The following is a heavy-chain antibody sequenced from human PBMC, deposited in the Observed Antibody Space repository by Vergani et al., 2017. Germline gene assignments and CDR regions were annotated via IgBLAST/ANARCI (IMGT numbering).Heavy chain of an antibody. CDR1: GGSFSGYY. D-gene: IGHD3-10*01. CDR2: INHSGST. J-gene: IGHJ5*02. Sequence: QVQLQQWGAGLLKPSETLSLTCAVYGGSFSGYYWSWIRQPPGKGLEWIGEINHSGSTNYNPSLKSRVTISVDTSKNQFSLKLSSVTAADTAVYYCARELGYYGSGSYLGRTFDPWGQGTLVTVSS. V-gene: IGHV4-34*01. CDR3: ARELGYYGSGSYLGRTFDP.